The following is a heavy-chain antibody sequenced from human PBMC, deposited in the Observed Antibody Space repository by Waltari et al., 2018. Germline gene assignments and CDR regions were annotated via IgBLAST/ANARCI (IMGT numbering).Heavy chain of an antibody. CDR2: ISGSGGST. CDR3: AKPDDSSGYYASRPLDY. D-gene: IGHD3-22*01. CDR1: GFTFSSYA. V-gene: IGHV3-23*01. Sequence: EVQLLESGGGLVQPGGSLRLSCAASGFTFSSYAMSWVRQAPGKGLEWVSAISGSGGSTYYADSVKGRFTISRDNSKNTLYLQMNSLRAEDTAVYYCAKPDDSSGYYASRPLDYWGQGTLVTVSS. J-gene: IGHJ4*02.